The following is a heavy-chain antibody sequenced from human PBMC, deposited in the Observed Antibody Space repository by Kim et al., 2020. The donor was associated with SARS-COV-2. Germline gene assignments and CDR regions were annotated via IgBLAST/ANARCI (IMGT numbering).Heavy chain of an antibody. J-gene: IGHJ6*02. CDR3: AADGYGCGGDCYSATGYYYYGMDV. Sequence: SVKVSCKASGFTFTSSAMQWVRQARGQRLEWIGWIVVGSGNTNYAQKFQERVTITRDMSTSTAYMELSSLRSEDTAVYYCAADGYGCGGDCYSATGYYYYGMDVWGQGTTVTVSS. CDR1: GFTFTSSA. V-gene: IGHV1-58*02. CDR2: IVVGSGNT. D-gene: IGHD2-21*02.